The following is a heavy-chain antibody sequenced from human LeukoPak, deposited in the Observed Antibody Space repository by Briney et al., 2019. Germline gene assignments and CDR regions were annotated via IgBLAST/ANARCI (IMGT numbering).Heavy chain of an antibody. Sequence: PGGSLRLSCAASGFTFDDYAMHWVRQAPGKGLEWVSLISWDGGSTYYADSVKGRFTISRDNSKNSLYLQMNSLRAEDTALYYCAKDVEKYSSGYYFDYWGQGTLVTVSS. D-gene: IGHD3-22*01. V-gene: IGHV3-43D*03. J-gene: IGHJ4*02. CDR2: ISWDGGST. CDR3: AKDVEKYSSGYYFDY. CDR1: GFTFDDYA.